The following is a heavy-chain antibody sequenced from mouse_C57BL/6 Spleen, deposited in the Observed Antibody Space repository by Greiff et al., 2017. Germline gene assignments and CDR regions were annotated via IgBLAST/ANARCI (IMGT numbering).Heavy chain of an antibody. V-gene: IGHV1-81*01. J-gene: IGHJ3*01. CDR2: IYPRSGNT. D-gene: IGHD2-3*01. Sequence: QVHVKQSGAELARPGGSVKLSCKASGYTFTSYGISWVKQRTGQGLEWIGEIYPRSGNTYYNEKFKGKATLTADKSSSTAYMELRSLTSEDSAVYFCASHDGYWAYWGQGTLVTVSA. CDR1: GYTFTSYG. CDR3: ASHDGYWAY.